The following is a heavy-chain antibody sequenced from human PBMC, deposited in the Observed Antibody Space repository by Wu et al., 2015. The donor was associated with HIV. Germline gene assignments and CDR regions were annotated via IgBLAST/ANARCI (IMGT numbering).Heavy chain of an antibody. V-gene: IGHV1-69*12. D-gene: IGHD3-10*01. J-gene: IGHJ4*01. CDR1: GDTLTSYN. CDR2: INPIFGSL. CDR3: ARVTRGLTS. Sequence: QVQLVQSGAEVEKPGSSVKVSCKASGDTLTSYNMIWVRQAPGQGLEWMGGINPIFGSLDYAQKFQGTVTISADESTSTFYMELTNLTSEDTAMYYCARVTRGLTSWGQGTLVTVSS.